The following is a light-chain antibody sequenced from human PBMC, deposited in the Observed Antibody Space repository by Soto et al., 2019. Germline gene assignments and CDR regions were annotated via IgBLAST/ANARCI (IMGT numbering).Light chain of an antibody. CDR3: QQYVSVPLT. Sequence: RVMTQAPATLSVSPGERATLSCKASRSVGAYLAWYQQSPGLXPRXXVYGASSRATGIPDRFSGSGSGTDFTLTISRLEPEDSEVYYCQQYVSVPLTFGGGTKVDI. V-gene: IGKV3D-15*01. CDR1: RSVGAY. J-gene: IGKJ4*01. CDR2: GAS.